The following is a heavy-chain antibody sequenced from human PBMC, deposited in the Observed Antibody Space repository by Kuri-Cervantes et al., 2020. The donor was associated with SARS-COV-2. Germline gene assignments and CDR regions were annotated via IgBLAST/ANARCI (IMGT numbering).Heavy chain of an antibody. Sequence: SETLSLTCTVSGASISSSTYYWGWIRQPPGKGLEWIGEINHSGSTNYNPSLKSRVTISVDTSKNQFSLKLSSVTAADTAVYYCAREGGDILVDGMDVWGQGTTVTVSS. V-gene: IGHV4-39*07. CDR2: INHSGST. D-gene: IGHD2-15*01. CDR1: GASISSSTYY. CDR3: AREGGDILVDGMDV. J-gene: IGHJ6*02.